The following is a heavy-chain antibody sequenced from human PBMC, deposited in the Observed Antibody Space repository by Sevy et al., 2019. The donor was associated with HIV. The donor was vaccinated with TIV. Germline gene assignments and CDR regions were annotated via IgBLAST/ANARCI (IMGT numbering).Heavy chain of an antibody. Sequence: SETLSLTCTVSGGSIGSGGYYWSWIRQHPGKGLEWIGYIYYSGSTYYNPSLKSRVTISVDTSKNQFSLKLSSVTAADTAVYYCARDLRAAGFDYWGQGTLVTVSS. V-gene: IGHV4-31*03. D-gene: IGHD6-13*01. CDR3: ARDLRAAGFDY. J-gene: IGHJ4*02. CDR2: IYYSGST. CDR1: GGSIGSGGYY.